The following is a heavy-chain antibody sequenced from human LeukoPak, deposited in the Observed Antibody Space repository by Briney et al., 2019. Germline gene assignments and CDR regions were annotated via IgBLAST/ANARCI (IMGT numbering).Heavy chain of an antibody. CDR2: VYYTGST. Sequence: SETLSLTCSVPGGSVSSYYWSWIRQPPGKGLEGIGYVYYTGSTNYNPSLKSRVTMFEDKSKNQFSLRLYSVTVADTAVYYCARHFAYSSSSYFDYWGQGSLVTVSS. D-gene: IGHD6-6*01. CDR1: GGSVSSYY. J-gene: IGHJ4*02. V-gene: IGHV4-59*08. CDR3: ARHFAYSSSSYFDY.